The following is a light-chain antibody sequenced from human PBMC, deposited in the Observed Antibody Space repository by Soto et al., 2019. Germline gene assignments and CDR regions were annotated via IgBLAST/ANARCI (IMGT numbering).Light chain of an antibody. J-gene: IGKJ2*01. CDR3: QQYNSYSYT. Sequence: DIQMTQSPSTLSASVGARVTITCRASQSISSWLAWYQQKPGKAPKLLIYDASSLESGVPSRFSGSGSGTEFTPTISSLQPDDFATYYCQQYNSYSYTFGQGTKLEIK. V-gene: IGKV1-5*01. CDR1: QSISSW. CDR2: DAS.